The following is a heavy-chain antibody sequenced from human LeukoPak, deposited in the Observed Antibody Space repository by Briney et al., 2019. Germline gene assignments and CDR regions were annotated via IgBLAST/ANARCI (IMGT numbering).Heavy chain of an antibody. J-gene: IGHJ4*02. CDR2: INPNSGGT. CDR1: GYTFTGYY. Sequence: ASVKVSCKASGYTFTGYYIHWVRQAPGQGLEWMGWINPNSGGTKNAQKLQGRVTMTRDTSISTAYMELSRLSSDDTAVYYCARGQDGNGNNYWGQGTLVTVSS. CDR3: ARGQDGNGNNY. V-gene: IGHV1-2*02. D-gene: IGHD1/OR15-1a*01.